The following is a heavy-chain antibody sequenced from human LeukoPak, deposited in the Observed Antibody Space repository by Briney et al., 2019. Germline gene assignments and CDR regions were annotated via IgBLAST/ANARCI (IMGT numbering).Heavy chain of an antibody. D-gene: IGHD4-17*01. CDR1: GGSISSSNW. Sequence: NPSGTLSLTCAVSGGSISSSNWWSWVRPPPGKGLEWIGEIYYSGSTNYNPSLKRRVTIQVDKSKNQFSLNVSSLTAADTAVYYCARDDGDYLEYYYMDVWGKGTTVTVSS. V-gene: IGHV4-4*02. CDR2: IYYSGST. CDR3: ARDDGDYLEYYYMDV. J-gene: IGHJ6*03.